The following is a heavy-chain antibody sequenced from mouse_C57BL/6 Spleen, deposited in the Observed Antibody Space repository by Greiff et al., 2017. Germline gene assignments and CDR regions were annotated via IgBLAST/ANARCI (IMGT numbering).Heavy chain of an antibody. J-gene: IGHJ4*01. D-gene: IGHD2-2*01. CDR3: ARGGYGYDGGYAMDY. CDR1: GFTFSDYY. CDR2: INYDGSST. Sequence: EVQLVESEGGLVQPGSSMKLSCTASGFTFSDYYMAWVRQVPEKGLEWVANINYDGSSTYYLDSLKSRFIISSDNAKNILYLQMSSLKSEDTATYYCARGGYGYDGGYAMDYWGQGTSVTVSS. V-gene: IGHV5-16*01.